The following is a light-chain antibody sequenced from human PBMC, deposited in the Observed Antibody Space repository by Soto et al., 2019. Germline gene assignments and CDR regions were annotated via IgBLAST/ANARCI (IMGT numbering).Light chain of an antibody. Sequence: DIQMTQSPSSLSASVGDRVTITCRASQSISSYLNWYQQKPGKAPKLLIYAASSLQSGVPSRFSGSGSGTDFTLTISSLQSKDFATYYCQQSYSTPAITFGQGTRLEIK. J-gene: IGKJ5*01. V-gene: IGKV1-39*01. CDR1: QSISSY. CDR2: AAS. CDR3: QQSYSTPAIT.